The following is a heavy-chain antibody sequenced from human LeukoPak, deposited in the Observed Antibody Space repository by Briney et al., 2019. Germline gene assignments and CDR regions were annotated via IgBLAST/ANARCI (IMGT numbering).Heavy chain of an antibody. Sequence: GASVKVSCKASGYTSTSYAMHWVRQAPGQRLEWMGWINAGNGNTKYSQRFQGRVTITRDTSASTAYMELSSLRSEDTAVYYCAGDYDILTGYYNFDYWGQGTLVTVSS. CDR2: INAGNGNT. J-gene: IGHJ4*02. CDR1: GYTSTSYA. V-gene: IGHV1-3*01. D-gene: IGHD3-9*01. CDR3: AGDYDILTGYYNFDY.